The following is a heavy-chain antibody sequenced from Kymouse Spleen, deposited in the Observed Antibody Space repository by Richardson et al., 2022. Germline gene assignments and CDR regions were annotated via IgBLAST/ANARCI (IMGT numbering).Heavy chain of an antibody. D-gene: IGHD1-26*01. J-gene: IGHJ4*02. V-gene: IGHV4-39*01. CDR3: ARPGIVGVDFDY. CDR1: GGSISSSSYY. CDR2: IYYSGST. Sequence: QLQLQESGPGLVKPSETLSLTCTVSGGSISSSSYYWGWIRQPPGKGLEWIGSIYYSGSTYYNPSLKSRVTISVDTSKNQFSLKLSSVTAADTAVYYCARPGIVGVDFDYWGQGTLVTVSS.